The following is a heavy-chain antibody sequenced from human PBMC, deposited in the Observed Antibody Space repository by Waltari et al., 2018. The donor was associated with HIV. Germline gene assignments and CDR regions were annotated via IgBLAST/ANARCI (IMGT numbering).Heavy chain of an antibody. CDR2: LFTSGRT. CDR1: GGSIIRGLYR. CDR3: ARDYGDYGMDV. Sequence: QVQLHESGPGLVKPSQTLSLTCTVSGGSIIRGLYRGSWIRQSAGKGLEWIGRLFTSGRTNYNPSLESRVFISVDRSKNQLSLKLTSVTAADTAVYFCARDYGDYGMDVWGQGTTVTVSS. J-gene: IGHJ6*02. D-gene: IGHD3-10*01. V-gene: IGHV4-61*02.